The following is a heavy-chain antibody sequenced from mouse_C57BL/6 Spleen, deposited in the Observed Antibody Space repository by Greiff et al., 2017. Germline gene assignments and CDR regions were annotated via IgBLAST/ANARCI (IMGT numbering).Heavy chain of an antibody. J-gene: IGHJ2*01. CDR1: GYTFTSYW. Sequence: QVQLQQPGAELVMPGASVKLSCKASGYTFTSYWMHWVKQRPGQGLEWIGEIDPSDSYTHYNQKFKGKSTLTVDESSSTAYMQLSSLTSEDSAVYYCAREGRKIYYGNYLDYWGQGTTLTVSS. D-gene: IGHD2-1*01. CDR2: IDPSDSYT. CDR3: AREGRKIYYGNYLDY. V-gene: IGHV1-69*01.